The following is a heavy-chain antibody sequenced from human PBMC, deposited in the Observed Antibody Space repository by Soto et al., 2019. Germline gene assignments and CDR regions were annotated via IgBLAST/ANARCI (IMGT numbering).Heavy chain of an antibody. D-gene: IGHD5-12*01. CDR3: ATPGGFGMDV. Sequence: GESLKISCQGSGYNFATHWIGWVRQKAGKGLEWMGIIFPGDAETRYSPSFQGHITISADKSISIAYLRWSSLKASDTGMYYCATPGGFGMDVWGQGTTVTVSS. CDR1: GYNFATHW. J-gene: IGHJ6*02. V-gene: IGHV5-51*01. CDR2: IFPGDAET.